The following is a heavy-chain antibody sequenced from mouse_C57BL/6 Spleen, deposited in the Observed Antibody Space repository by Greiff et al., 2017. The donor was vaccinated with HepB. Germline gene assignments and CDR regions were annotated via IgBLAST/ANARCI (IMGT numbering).Heavy chain of an antibody. D-gene: IGHD2-4*01. CDR2: IDPSDSET. CDR1: GYTFTSYW. Sequence: QVQLKQPGAELVRPGSSVKLSCKASGYTFTSYWMHWVKQRPIQGLEWIGNIDPSDSETHYNQKFKDKATLTVDKSSSTAYMQLSSLTSEDSAVYYCARSTMITTTGYYYAMDYWGQGTSVTVSS. CDR3: ARSTMITTTGYYYAMDY. J-gene: IGHJ4*01. V-gene: IGHV1-52*01.